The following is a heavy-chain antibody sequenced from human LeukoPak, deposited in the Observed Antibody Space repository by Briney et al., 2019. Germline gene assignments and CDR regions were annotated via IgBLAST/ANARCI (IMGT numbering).Heavy chain of an antibody. D-gene: IGHD6-19*01. CDR1: GFTVSSNY. Sequence: PGESLRLSCAASGFTVSSNYMSWVRQAPGRGLEFVSLINTGGSTNYADSVKGGFTVSRDNSRNTLYLQMNSLRAEDTAVYYCARVSSDSSCWYHFYYWGQGALVTVSS. CDR2: INTGGST. J-gene: IGHJ4*02. V-gene: IGHV3-53*01. CDR3: ARVSSDSSCWYHFYY.